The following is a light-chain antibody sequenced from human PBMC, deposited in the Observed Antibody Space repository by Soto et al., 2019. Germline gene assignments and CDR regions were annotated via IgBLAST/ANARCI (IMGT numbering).Light chain of an antibody. CDR3: QAWDRETVV. J-gene: IGLJ2*01. V-gene: IGLV4-69*01. CDR2: LTSDGNH. Sequence: QPVLTQSPSASASLGASVKLTCTLSSGHSSNAIAWHQQQPEKGPRYLMKLTSDGNHSKGDGIPDRFSGSSSGAERYLIISSLQSDDEADYYCQAWDRETVVFGGGTKLTVL. CDR1: SGHSSNA.